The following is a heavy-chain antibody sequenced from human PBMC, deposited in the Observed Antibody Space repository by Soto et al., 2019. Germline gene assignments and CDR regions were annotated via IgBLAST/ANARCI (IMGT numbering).Heavy chain of an antibody. D-gene: IGHD3-10*01. CDR3: ARDLAYIREY. Sequence: HVQLIQSGPEVRKPGASVKVSCKTSGYTFTDYGISWVRQAPGQGLEWMGWISTAHADIGYAQKFQGRVTMTKDTSTSTSFMELRSLRSDDTAIYYCARDLAYIREYWGQGTQVTVSS. CDR1: GYTFTDYG. V-gene: IGHV1-18*01. CDR2: ISTAHADI. J-gene: IGHJ4*02.